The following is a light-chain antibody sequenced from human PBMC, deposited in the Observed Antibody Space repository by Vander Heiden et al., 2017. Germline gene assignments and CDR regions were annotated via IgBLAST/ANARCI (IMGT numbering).Light chain of an antibody. CDR2: AAS. CDR1: QSISTY. Sequence: IQMTQSPSSLSASVGNRVTITCRASQSISTYFNWYQQKPGKTPKLLIYAASSLRSGVPSRFSGSGSGTDFTLTSSSLQPEDFATYYCQQTFTTPWTFGQGTKVEIK. V-gene: IGKV1-39*01. CDR3: QQTFTTPWT. J-gene: IGKJ1*01.